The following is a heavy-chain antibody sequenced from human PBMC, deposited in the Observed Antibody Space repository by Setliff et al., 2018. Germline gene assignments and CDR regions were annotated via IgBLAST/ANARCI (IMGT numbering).Heavy chain of an antibody. Sequence: SVKVSCKASGGTFSSYAISWVRQAPGQGLEWMGGIIPIFGTANYAQKFQGRVTMTADTSTSTAYMELRSLRSDDTAIYYCARNIVPLNWGQGTLVTVSS. CDR2: IIPIFGTA. V-gene: IGHV1-69*06. CDR3: ARNIVPLN. CDR1: GGTFSSYA. J-gene: IGHJ4*02. D-gene: IGHD5-12*01.